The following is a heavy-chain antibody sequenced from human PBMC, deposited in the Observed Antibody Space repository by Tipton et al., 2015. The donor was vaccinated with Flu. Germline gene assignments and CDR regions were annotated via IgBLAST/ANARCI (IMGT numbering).Heavy chain of an antibody. J-gene: IGHJ5*01. CDR3: ARRDYSNYVSEPKNWFDS. V-gene: IGHV4-34*01. D-gene: IGHD4-11*01. Sequence: TLSLTCAVYSGSFSGYFWTWIRQTPGKGLEWIGEINHSGSTNYNPSLKSRVTISVDTSKNQFSLQLTSVTAADTAVYHCARRDYSNYVSEPKNWFDSWGLGTLVTVSS. CDR2: INHSGST. CDR1: SGSFSGYF.